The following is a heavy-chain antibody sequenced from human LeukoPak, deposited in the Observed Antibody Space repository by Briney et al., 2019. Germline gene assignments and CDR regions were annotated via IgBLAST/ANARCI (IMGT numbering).Heavy chain of an antibody. CDR1: GFSFTNAC. D-gene: IGHD3-22*01. CDR2: VKSKTEGGTT. V-gene: IGHV3-15*01. Sequence: GGSLRLSCVVSGFSFTNACMSWVRQAPGKGLEWIGRVKSKTEGGTTDYAAPVKGRFTISRDDSKNTLYLQMNSLKTEDTAVYYCNSLPYDSSTFFTDKWGQETLVTVSS. J-gene: IGHJ4*02. CDR3: NSLPYDSSTFFTDK.